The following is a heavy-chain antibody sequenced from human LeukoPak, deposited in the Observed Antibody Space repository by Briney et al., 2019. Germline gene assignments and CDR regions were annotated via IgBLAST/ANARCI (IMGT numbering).Heavy chain of an antibody. CDR3: ARTIGLGYCSSTSCHIDY. V-gene: IGHV1-69*05. Sequence: GASVKVSCKASGGTFSNYAISWVRQAPGQGLEWMGGIIPIFGTANYAQKFQGRVTITTDESTSTAYMELSSLRSEDTAVYYCARTIGLGYCSSTSCHIDYWGQGTPVTVSS. J-gene: IGHJ4*02. CDR1: GGTFSNYA. CDR2: IIPIFGTA. D-gene: IGHD2-2*02.